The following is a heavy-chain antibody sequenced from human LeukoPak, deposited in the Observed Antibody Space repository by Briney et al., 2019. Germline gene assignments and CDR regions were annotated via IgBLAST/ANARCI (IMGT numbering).Heavy chain of an antibody. D-gene: IGHD4-17*01. J-gene: IGHJ4*02. Sequence: PSETLSLTCTVSGGSISSSSYYWGWIRQPPGKGLEWVSYISSSSSTIYYADSVKGRFTISRDNAKNSLFLQMNSLRAEDTAVYYCARDRYGDYDFDYWGQGTLVTVSS. CDR2: ISSSSSTI. CDR1: GGSISSSS. V-gene: IGHV3-48*01. CDR3: ARDRYGDYDFDY.